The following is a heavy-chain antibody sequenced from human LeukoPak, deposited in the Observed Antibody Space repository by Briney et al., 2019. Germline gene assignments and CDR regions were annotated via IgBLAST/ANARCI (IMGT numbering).Heavy chain of an antibody. V-gene: IGHV3-23*01. D-gene: IGHD2-21*02. CDR2: ISGSGDRT. J-gene: IGHJ6*03. Sequence: GGSLRLSCAASGFTFSSYAMSWVRQAPGKGLEWLSAISGSGDRTFYADSVKGRFTSSRDNSKNTLYLQMNSLRAEDTAVYYCTKDLTDYHYYYTDVWGKGTTVIVSS. CDR1: GFTFSSYA. CDR3: TKDLTDYHYYYTDV.